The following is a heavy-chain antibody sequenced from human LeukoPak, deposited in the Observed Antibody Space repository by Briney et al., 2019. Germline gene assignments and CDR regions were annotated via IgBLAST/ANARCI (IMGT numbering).Heavy chain of an antibody. V-gene: IGHV1-18*01. CDR3: ATDWGIVGAVFY. J-gene: IGHJ4*02. CDR2: ISPYNGNT. D-gene: IGHD1-26*01. CDR1: GYTFASYG. Sequence: ASVKVSSKTSGYTFASYGISWVRQAPGQGLEWMGWISPYNGNTNYAQKLQGRVTMTTDTSTSTAYMELRSLRSDDTAVYYCATDWGIVGAVFYWGRGTLVTVSS.